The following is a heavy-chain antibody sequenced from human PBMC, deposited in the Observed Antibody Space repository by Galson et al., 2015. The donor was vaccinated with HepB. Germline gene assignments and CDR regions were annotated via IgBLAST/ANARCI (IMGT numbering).Heavy chain of an antibody. V-gene: IGHV3-49*04. J-gene: IGHJ6*02. CDR1: GFIFGDYA. D-gene: IGHD2-21*01. CDR2: IRSNAKGGTT. Sequence: SLRLSCAASGFIFGDYAMSWVRQAPGKGLEWVGFIRSNAKGGTTEYAASVKGRFTISRDDAKSITYLQMNSLKTEDTAVYYCTDYLTDYLVEDNYYGMDVWGQGTTVTVSS. CDR3: TDYLTDYLVEDNYYGMDV.